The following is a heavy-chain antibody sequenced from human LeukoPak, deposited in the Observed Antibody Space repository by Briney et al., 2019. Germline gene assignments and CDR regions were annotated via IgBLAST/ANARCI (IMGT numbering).Heavy chain of an antibody. D-gene: IGHD1-26*01. CDR1: GGSVSSGNYY. CDR2: IYYSGGT. Sequence: TTSETLSLTCTVSGGSVSSGNYYWSWIRQPPGKGLEWIGYIYYSGGTNYNPSLKSRVTMSLDTSKNQFSLKLSSVTAADTAVYYCARSPLMGATTGLPPDYWGQGTLVTVSS. CDR3: ARSPLMGATTGLPPDY. V-gene: IGHV4-61*01. J-gene: IGHJ4*02.